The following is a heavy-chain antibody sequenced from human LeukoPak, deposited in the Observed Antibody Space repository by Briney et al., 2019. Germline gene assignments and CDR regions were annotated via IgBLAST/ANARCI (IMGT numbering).Heavy chain of an antibody. V-gene: IGHV4-4*07. J-gene: IGHJ6*03. Sequence: SETLSLTCTVSGGSISNYYWSWIRQPAGKGLEWIGRIYSSGSTNYNPSLKSRVTMSVDMSKNQFSLKLSSVTAADTAVYYCARDMGLFLNIYYYYYMDVWGKGTRVTVSS. D-gene: IGHD4/OR15-4a*01. CDR1: GGSISNYY. CDR3: ARDMGLFLNIYYYYYMDV. CDR2: IYSSGST.